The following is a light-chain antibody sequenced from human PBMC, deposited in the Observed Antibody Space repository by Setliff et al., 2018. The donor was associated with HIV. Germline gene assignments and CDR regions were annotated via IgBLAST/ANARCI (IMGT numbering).Light chain of an antibody. J-gene: IGLJ1*01. CDR1: SSDVGDYNY. Sequence: QSALTQPASVSGSPGQSIPISCTGTSSDVGDYNYVSWYQQHPGKAPKLMIYEVRNRPSGVSNRFSGSKSGNTASLTISGLQAEDEADYYCSSYAITNTLPFGTGTKVTVL. CDR2: EVR. V-gene: IGLV2-14*01. CDR3: SSYAITNTLP.